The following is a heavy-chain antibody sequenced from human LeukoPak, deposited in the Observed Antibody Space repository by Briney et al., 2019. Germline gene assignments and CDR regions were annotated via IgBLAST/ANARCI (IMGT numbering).Heavy chain of an antibody. V-gene: IGHV3-23*01. CDR2: ISGSGGST. Sequence: GGSLRLSCAASGFTFSSYAMSWVRQAPGKGLEWVSAISGSGGSTYYADSVKGRFTISRDNSKNTLYLQMNSLRAEDTALYYCAKVSNPYYYDSSGPIDYWGQGTLVTVSS. CDR1: GFTFSSYA. CDR3: AKVSNPYYYDSSGPIDY. D-gene: IGHD3-22*01. J-gene: IGHJ4*02.